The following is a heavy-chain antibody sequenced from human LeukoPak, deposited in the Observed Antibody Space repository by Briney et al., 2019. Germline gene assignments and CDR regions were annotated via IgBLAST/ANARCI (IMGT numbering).Heavy chain of an antibody. CDR2: IIPIFGTA. J-gene: IGHJ4*02. CDR1: GGTFSSYA. V-gene: IGHV1-69*13. CDR3: ARGRSGSYYGNY. D-gene: IGHD1-26*01. Sequence: ASVKVSFKASGGTFSSYAISWVRQAPGQGLEWMGGIIPIFGTANYARKFQGRVTITADESTSTAYMELSSLRSEDTAVYYCARGRSGSYYGNYWGQGTLVTVSS.